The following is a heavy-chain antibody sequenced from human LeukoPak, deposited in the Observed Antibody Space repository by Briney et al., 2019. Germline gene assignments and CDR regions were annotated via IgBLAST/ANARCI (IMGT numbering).Heavy chain of an antibody. CDR3: ARELTSIVGATTNWFDP. CDR2: INWNGGST. Sequence: SGGSLRLSCAASGFTFDDYGMSWVRQAPGKGLEWVSGINWNGGSTGYADSVKGRFTISRDNAKNSLYLQMNSLRAEDTALYYCARELTSIVGATTNWFDPWGQGTLVTVSS. D-gene: IGHD1-26*01. J-gene: IGHJ5*02. CDR1: GFTFDDYG. V-gene: IGHV3-20*04.